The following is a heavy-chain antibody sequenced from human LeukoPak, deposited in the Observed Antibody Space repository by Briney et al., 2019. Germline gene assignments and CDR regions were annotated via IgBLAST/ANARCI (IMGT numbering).Heavy chain of an antibody. CDR1: GYTFTSYG. V-gene: IGHV1-18*01. CDR3: ARGVTTNDYYYYMDV. CDR2: ISAYNGNT. D-gene: IGHD4-11*01. J-gene: IGHJ6*03. Sequence: ASVKVSCKASGYTFTSYGISWVRQAPGQGLEWMGWISAYNGNTNYAQKLQGRVTMTTDTSTSTAYMELRSLISDDTAVYYCARGVTTNDYYYYMDVWGKGTTVTVSS.